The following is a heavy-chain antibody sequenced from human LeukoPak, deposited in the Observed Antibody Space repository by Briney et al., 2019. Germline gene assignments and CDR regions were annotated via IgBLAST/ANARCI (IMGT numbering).Heavy chain of an antibody. V-gene: IGHV4-39*07. J-gene: IGHJ4*01. CDR2: MSYSGHT. CDR3: ARDRDVDDFDS. CDR1: GDSIGRINYY. Sequence: SETLSLTCTLSGDSIGRINYYWRSIRQPPGKGLEWIVSMSYSGHTYYNPSLKSRVTTSIDTSKTQLSLNLKSVTAADTAVYYCARDRDVDDFDSWGHGTLVTVSS. D-gene: IGHD2-15*01.